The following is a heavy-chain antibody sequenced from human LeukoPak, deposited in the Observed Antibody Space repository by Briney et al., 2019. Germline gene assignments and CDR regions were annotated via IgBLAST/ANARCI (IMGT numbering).Heavy chain of an antibody. D-gene: IGHD3-10*01. V-gene: IGHV3-23*01. CDR2: ISGSGGNT. J-gene: IGHJ4*02. Sequence: GGSLRLSCAASGFTFNNYAMSWVRQAPGKGLEWVSDISGSGGNTYYAASVKGRFTISRDNSKNTLYLEVISLTAEDTAVYYCAKDDAWLRFGEWSQGTLVTVSS. CDR3: AKDDAWLRFGE. CDR1: GFTFNNYA.